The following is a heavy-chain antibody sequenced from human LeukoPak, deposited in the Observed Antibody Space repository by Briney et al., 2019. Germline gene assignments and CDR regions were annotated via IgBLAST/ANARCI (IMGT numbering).Heavy chain of an antibody. CDR3: ARAAMVRGINWFDP. D-gene: IGHD3-10*01. Sequence: SETLSLTCSVSGGSISSFYWSWIRQPPGKGLEWIGYIYYSGSTNYNPSLKSRVTISVDTSKNQFSLKLSSVTAADTAEYYCARAAMVRGINWFDPWGQGTLVTVSS. CDR2: IYYSGST. CDR1: GGSISSFY. J-gene: IGHJ5*02. V-gene: IGHV4-59*01.